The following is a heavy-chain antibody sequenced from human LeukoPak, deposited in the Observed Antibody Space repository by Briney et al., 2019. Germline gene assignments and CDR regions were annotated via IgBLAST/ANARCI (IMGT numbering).Heavy chain of an antibody. Sequence: ASVKVSCKVSGYTLTELSMHWVRQAPGKGHEWMGGFDPEDGETIYAQKFQGRVTMTEDTSTDTAYMELSSLRSEDTAVYYCATQIIGIVGATDKYYFDYWGQGTLVTVSS. J-gene: IGHJ4*02. CDR2: FDPEDGET. CDR1: GYTLTELS. V-gene: IGHV1-24*01. D-gene: IGHD1-26*01. CDR3: ATQIIGIVGATDKYYFDY.